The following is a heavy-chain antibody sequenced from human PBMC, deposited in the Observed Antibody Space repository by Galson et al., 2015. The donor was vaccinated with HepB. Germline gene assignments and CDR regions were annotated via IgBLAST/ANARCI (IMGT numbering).Heavy chain of an antibody. V-gene: IGHV1-18*01. CDR2: ISAYNGNT. CDR1: GYTFTSYG. D-gene: IGHD2-8*01. Sequence: SVKVSCKASGYTFTSYGISWGRQAPGQGLEWMGWISAYNGNTNYAQKLQGRVTMTTDTSTSTAYMELRSLRSDDTAVYYCARELLYYRMAFDIWGQGTMVTVSS. CDR3: ARELLYYRMAFDI. J-gene: IGHJ3*02.